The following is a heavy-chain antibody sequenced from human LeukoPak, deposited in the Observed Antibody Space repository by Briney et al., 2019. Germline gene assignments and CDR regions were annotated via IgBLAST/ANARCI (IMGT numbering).Heavy chain of an antibody. V-gene: IGHV3-7*01. Sequence: PTGGSLRLSCAASGFTFSSYWMSWVRQAPGKGLEWVANIKQDGSEKYYVDSVKGRFTISRDNAKNPLYLQMNSLRAEDTAVYYCARGRSFDAFDIWGQGTMVTVSS. J-gene: IGHJ3*02. CDR2: IKQDGSEK. CDR1: GFTFSSYW. D-gene: IGHD1-26*01. CDR3: ARGRSFDAFDI.